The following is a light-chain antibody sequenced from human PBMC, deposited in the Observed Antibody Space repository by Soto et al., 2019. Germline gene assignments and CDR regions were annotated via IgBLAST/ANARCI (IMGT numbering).Light chain of an antibody. CDR2: AAS. CDR3: HKYDSAPLT. Sequence: DIQMTQSPSTLSASVGDRVTITCRASQSISTWLAWYQQKPGEVPKLLIYAASTLQAGVPSRFRGSGSGTEVTLTISSLQPEDVATYYCHKYDSAPLTFGGGTKVDIK. J-gene: IGKJ4*01. CDR1: QSISTW. V-gene: IGKV1-27*01.